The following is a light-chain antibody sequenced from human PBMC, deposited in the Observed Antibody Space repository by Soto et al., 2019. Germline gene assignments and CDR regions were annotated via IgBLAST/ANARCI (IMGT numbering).Light chain of an antibody. CDR2: WAS. J-gene: IGKJ2*01. Sequence: DIVMTQSPDSLAVSLGERATINCKSSQSVLYSSNNKNYLAWYQQTPGQPPKLLIHWASTRESGVPVRFSGSGSGTDFTLTITSLQAEDVAVYYCQQYWSTPPTFGQGTKLDIK. V-gene: IGKV4-1*01. CDR1: QSVLYSSNNKNY. CDR3: QQYWSTPPT.